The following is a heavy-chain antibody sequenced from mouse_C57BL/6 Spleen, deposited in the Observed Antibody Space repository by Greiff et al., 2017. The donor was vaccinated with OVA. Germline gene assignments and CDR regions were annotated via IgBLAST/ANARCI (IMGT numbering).Heavy chain of an antibody. D-gene: IGHD1-1*01. CDR2: INPNNGGT. Sequence: VHVKQSGPELVKPGASVKIPCKASGYTFTDYNMDWVKQSHGKSLEWIGDINPNNGGTIYNQKFKGKATLTVDKSSSTAYMELRSLTSEDTAVYYCASVLRGYAMDYWGQGTSVTVSS. J-gene: IGHJ4*01. V-gene: IGHV1-18*01. CDR3: ASVLRGYAMDY. CDR1: GYTFTDYN.